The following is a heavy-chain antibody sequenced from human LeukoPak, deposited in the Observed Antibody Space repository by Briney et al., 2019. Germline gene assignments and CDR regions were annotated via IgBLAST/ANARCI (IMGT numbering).Heavy chain of an antibody. D-gene: IGHD3-22*01. CDR2: ISAYNGNT. CDR1: GYTFTSYG. CDR3: ARDSLRMDYYDSSGYFDY. J-gene: IGHJ4*02. V-gene: IGHV1-18*01. Sequence: ASVKVSCKASGYTFTSYGISWVRQAPGQGLEWMGWISAYNGNTNYAQKLQGRVTMTTDTSTSTAYMELRSLRSDDKAVYYCARDSLRMDYYDSSGYFDYWGQGTLVTVSS.